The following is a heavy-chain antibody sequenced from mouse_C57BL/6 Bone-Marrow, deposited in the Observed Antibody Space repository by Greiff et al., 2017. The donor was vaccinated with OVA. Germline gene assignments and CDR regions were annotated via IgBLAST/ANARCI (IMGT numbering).Heavy chain of an antibody. CDR1: GYTFTSYW. CDR2: IDPSDSYT. J-gene: IGHJ4*01. CDR3: ARDGYYYYYAMDY. D-gene: IGHD2-3*01. V-gene: IGHV1-69*01. Sequence: VQLQQPGAELVMPGASVKLSCKASGYTFTSYWMHWVKQRPGQGLEWIGEIDPSDSYTNYNQKLKGKSTLTVDKSSSTAYMQLISLTSEDSAVYYCARDGYYYYYAMDYWGQGTSVTVSS.